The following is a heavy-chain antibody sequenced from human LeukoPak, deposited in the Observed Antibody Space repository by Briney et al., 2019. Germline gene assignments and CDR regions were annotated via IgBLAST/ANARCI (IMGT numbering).Heavy chain of an antibody. J-gene: IGHJ3*02. Sequence: GGSLRLSCAASGFTVSSNYMGWVRQAPGKGLEWVSYISSSSSYTNYADSVKGRFTISRDNAKNSLYLQMNSLRAEDTAVYYCARDVAPLTWLQEPGAFDIWGQGTMVTVSS. CDR3: ARDVAPLTWLQEPGAFDI. CDR1: GFTVSSNY. D-gene: IGHD5-24*01. CDR2: ISSSSSYT. V-gene: IGHV3-11*05.